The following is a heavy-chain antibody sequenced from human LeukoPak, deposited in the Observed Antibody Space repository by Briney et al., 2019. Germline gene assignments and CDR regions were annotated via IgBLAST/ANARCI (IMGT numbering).Heavy chain of an antibody. J-gene: IGHJ3*02. Sequence: PSGGSLRLSCAASGFTFSSYAMSWVRQAPGKGVQWVSAISGSGGSTYYADSVKGRFTISRDNSKNTLYLQMNSLRAEDTAVYYCAKSNGAWAFDIWGQGTMVTVSS. CDR2: ISGSGGST. CDR1: GFTFSSYA. D-gene: IGHD2-8*01. V-gene: IGHV3-23*01. CDR3: AKSNGAWAFDI.